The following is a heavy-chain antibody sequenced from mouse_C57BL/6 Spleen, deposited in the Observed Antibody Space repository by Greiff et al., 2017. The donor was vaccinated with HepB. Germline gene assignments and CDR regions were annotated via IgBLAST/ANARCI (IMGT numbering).Heavy chain of an antibody. CDR3: ARSPPLTTVGSMDY. CDR1: GYTFTSYG. V-gene: IGHV1-81*01. J-gene: IGHJ4*01. CDR2: IYPRSGNT. Sequence: VKLVESGAELARPGASVKLSCKASGYTFTSYGISWVKQRTGQGLEWIGEIYPRSGNTYYNEKFKGKATLTADKSSSTAYMELRSLTSEDSAVYFCARSPPLTTVGSMDYWGQGTSVTVSS. D-gene: IGHD1-1*01.